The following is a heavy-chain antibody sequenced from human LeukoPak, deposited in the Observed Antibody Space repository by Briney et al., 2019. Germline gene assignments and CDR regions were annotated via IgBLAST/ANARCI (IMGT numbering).Heavy chain of an antibody. Sequence: GGSLRLSCAASGFTFDDYAMHWVRQAPGKGLEWVSGISWNSGSIGYADSVKGRFTTSRDNAKNSLYLQMNSLRSEDTAVYYCARGGGNIAAAGTIDYWGQGTLVTVSS. CDR1: GFTFDDYA. J-gene: IGHJ4*02. CDR3: ARGGGNIAAAGTIDY. V-gene: IGHV3-9*01. CDR2: ISWNSGSI. D-gene: IGHD6-13*01.